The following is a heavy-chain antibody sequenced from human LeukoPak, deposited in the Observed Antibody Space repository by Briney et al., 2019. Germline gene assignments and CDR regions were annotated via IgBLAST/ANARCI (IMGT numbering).Heavy chain of an antibody. CDR2: ISGSGGST. CDR1: GFTFSSYA. V-gene: IGHV3-23*01. J-gene: IGHJ4*02. Sequence: GGSLRLSCAASGFTFSSYAMSWVRQAPGKGLEWVSAISGSGGSTYYADSVKSRFTISRDNAKNSLYLQMNSLRAEDTAVYYCAREGRYCSSTSCYSPFDYWGQGTLVTVSS. CDR3: AREGRYCSSTSCYSPFDY. D-gene: IGHD2-2*01.